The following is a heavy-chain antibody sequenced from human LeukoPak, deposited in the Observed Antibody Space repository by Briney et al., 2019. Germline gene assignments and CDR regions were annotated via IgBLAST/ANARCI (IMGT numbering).Heavy chain of an antibody. CDR1: GFTFSSYS. J-gene: IGHJ6*04. CDR3: ARGFLERYPLDV. D-gene: IGHD3-3*01. V-gene: IGHV3-21*01. Sequence: PGGSLRLSCAASGFTFSSYSMNWVRQAPGKGLEWVSSISSSSSYIYYADSVKGRFTISRDNAKNSLYLQMNSLRAEDTAVYYCARGFLERYPLDVWGKGTTVTVSS. CDR2: ISSSSSYI.